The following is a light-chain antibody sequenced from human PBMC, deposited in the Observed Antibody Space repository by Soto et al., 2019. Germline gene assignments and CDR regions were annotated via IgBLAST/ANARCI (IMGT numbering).Light chain of an antibody. CDR2: DNH. CDR3: GTWDINLDTVV. Sequence: QSVLTQPPSVSAAQGQRVTISCSGSSSNIGGNYVSWYQVVPRTAPKLLIYDNHKRHSGVPDRFSGSKSGTSATLGIADLHAGDEAHYYCGTWDINLDTVVFGGGTKLTVL. CDR1: SSNIGGNY. J-gene: IGLJ2*01. V-gene: IGLV1-51*01.